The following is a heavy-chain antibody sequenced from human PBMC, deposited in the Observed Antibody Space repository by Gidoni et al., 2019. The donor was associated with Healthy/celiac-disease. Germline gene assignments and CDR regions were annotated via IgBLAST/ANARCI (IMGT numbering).Heavy chain of an antibody. CDR3: AKLHGVVVTATLGDAFDI. CDR2: IAYDGSNK. J-gene: IGHJ3*02. CDR1: GFTSSSAG. V-gene: IGHV3-30*18. Sequence: QVQLVESGGGVVQPRGSLRLSCAASGFTSSSAGMHRVRQAPGKGLEWVAVIAYDGSNKYNADSVKGRFTISRDNSKNTLYLKMNSLRAENTAVYYCAKLHGVVVTATLGDAFDIWGQGTMVTVSS. D-gene: IGHD2-21*02.